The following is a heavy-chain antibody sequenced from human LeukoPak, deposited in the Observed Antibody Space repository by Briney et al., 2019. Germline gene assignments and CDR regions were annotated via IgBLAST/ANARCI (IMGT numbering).Heavy chain of an antibody. CDR1: GFTFTSSA. Sequence: ASVKVSCKASGFTFTSSAMQWVRQARGQRLEWIGWIVVGSGNTNYAQKFQERVTITRDMSTSTAYMELSSLRSEDTAVYYCATPRDGDYQNDAFDIWDQGTMVTVSS. D-gene: IGHD4-17*01. CDR2: IVVGSGNT. V-gene: IGHV1-58*02. CDR3: ATPRDGDYQNDAFDI. J-gene: IGHJ3*02.